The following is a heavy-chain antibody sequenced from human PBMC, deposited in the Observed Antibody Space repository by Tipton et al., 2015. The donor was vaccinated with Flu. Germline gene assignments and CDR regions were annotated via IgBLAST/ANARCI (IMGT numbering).Heavy chain of an antibody. V-gene: IGHV4-59*01. CDR2: IYYSGST. CDR3: ARFIAAAADY. D-gene: IGHD6-13*01. Sequence: LRLSCTVSGGSISSYYWSWIRQPPGKGLEWIGYIYYSGSTNSNPSLKSRVTISVDTSKNQFSLKLSSVTAADTAVYYCARFIAAAADYWGQGTLVTVSS. J-gene: IGHJ4*02. CDR1: GGSISSYY.